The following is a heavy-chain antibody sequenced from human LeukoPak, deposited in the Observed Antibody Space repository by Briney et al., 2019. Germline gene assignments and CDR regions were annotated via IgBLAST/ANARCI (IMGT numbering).Heavy chain of an antibody. CDR2: ISLTGLT. CDR1: GGSISNTNW. Sequence: SETLSLTCGVSGGSISNTNWWSWVRQPPGQGLEWIGEISLTGLTHYNPSLESRVTVSLDKYKNQLSLNLTSVTAADTAVYYCSRENGAFSPFGYWGQGTLVTVSS. V-gene: IGHV4-4*02. D-gene: IGHD2-8*01. CDR3: SRENGAFSPFGY. J-gene: IGHJ4*02.